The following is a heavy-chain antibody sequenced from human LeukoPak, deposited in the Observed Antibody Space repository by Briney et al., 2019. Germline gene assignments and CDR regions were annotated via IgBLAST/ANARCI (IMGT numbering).Heavy chain of an antibody. CDR1: GITLGSYW. CDR2: IKPDGSEK. CDR3: ARGRVAVAGSYEY. Sequence: GGSLRLSCTASGITLGSYWMTWVRQAPGKGLECVANIKPDGSEKYYVDSVEGRFTISRDNAKNSLFLEMNSLRAEDTAVYYCARGRVAVAGSYEYWGQGTLVSVSS. D-gene: IGHD6-19*01. V-gene: IGHV3-7*05. J-gene: IGHJ4*02.